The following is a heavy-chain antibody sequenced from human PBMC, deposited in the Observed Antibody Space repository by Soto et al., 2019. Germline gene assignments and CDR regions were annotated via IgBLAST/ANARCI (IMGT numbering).Heavy chain of an antibody. CDR1: GFSLTTDGEG. Sequence: QISLKESGPTLVNPTQTLKLTCSFSGFSLTTDGEGVGWVRQPPGEALEWLALIYWDDDERYSPSLKTRLTITKDPSKNHVVLIMTNMDPVDTATYYCAHSRNLITEDAQVGDFDYWGQGTLVTVSS. D-gene: IGHD3-10*01. CDR3: AHSRNLITEDAQVGDFDY. V-gene: IGHV2-5*02. J-gene: IGHJ4*02. CDR2: IYWDDDE.